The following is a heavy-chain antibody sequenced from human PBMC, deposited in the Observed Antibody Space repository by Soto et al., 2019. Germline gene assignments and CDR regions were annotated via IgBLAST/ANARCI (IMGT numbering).Heavy chain of an antibody. CDR3: ARGGSYWARRHYFDS. CDR2: VTPRNGDT. V-gene: IGHV1-8*02. D-gene: IGHD2-8*02. CDR1: GYTFTSYD. J-gene: IGHJ4*02. Sequence: QVQLVQSGAEMKKPGASVKVWCKASGYTFTSYDINWVRQAAGQGPEWMGSVTPRNGDTAFAQKYQGRVTVTSNTSMSTVYMELSNLRSDDTAVYYCARGGSYWARRHYFDSWGQGTLVTVSS.